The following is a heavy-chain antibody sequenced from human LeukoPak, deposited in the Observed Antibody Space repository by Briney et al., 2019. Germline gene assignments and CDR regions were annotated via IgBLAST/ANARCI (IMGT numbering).Heavy chain of an antibody. Sequence: ASGKVSCKASGGTFSSYAISWVRQAPGQGLEWMGGIIPIFGTANYAQKFQGRVTITADESTSTAYMELSSLRSEDTAVYYCARGVVVPAAMVGAGFFDYWGQGTLVTVSS. CDR2: IIPIFGTA. D-gene: IGHD2-2*01. V-gene: IGHV1-69*01. J-gene: IGHJ4*02. CDR1: GGTFSSYA. CDR3: ARGVVVPAAMVGAGFFDY.